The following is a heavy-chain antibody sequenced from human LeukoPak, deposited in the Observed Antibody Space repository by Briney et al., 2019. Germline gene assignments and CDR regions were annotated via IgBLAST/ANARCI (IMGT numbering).Heavy chain of an antibody. Sequence: ASVKVSCKASGYTFTGYYMHWVRQAPGQGLEWMRRVNPNSGGTNYAQKFQGRVTMTRDTSISTAYMELSRLRSDDTAVYYCARDKGYSYGYTYQNAFDIWGQGTMVTVSS. J-gene: IGHJ3*02. CDR1: GYTFTGYY. CDR3: ARDKGYSYGYTYQNAFDI. V-gene: IGHV1-2*06. CDR2: VNPNSGGT. D-gene: IGHD5-18*01.